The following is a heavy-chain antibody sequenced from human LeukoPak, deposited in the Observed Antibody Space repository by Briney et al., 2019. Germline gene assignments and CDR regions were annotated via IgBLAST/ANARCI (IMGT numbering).Heavy chain of an antibody. CDR1: GGSISSYY. V-gene: IGHV4-4*08. CDR3: TRDDILTGYYRGVIDH. Sequence: SETLSLTCTVSGGSISSYYWSWIRQPPGKGLEWIGYIYYSGSTNYNPSLKSRVTISLDTSENQFSLKLSSVTAADAAVYYCTRDDILTGYYRGVIDHWGQGTLVTVSS. D-gene: IGHD3-9*01. J-gene: IGHJ4*02. CDR2: IYYSGST.